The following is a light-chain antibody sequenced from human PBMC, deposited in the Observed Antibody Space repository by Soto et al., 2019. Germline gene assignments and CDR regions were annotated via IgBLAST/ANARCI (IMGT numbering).Light chain of an antibody. CDR1: SSDVGGYNY. J-gene: IGLJ2*01. V-gene: IGLV2-8*01. Sequence: QSVLTQPPSASGSPGQSVTISCTGTSSDVGGYNYVSWYQQHPGKAPKLMIDEVSQRPSGVPDRFSGSKSGNTASLTVSGLQTEDEADYCCSSYAGSNNVVFGGGTKLTVL. CDR3: SSYAGSNNVV. CDR2: EVS.